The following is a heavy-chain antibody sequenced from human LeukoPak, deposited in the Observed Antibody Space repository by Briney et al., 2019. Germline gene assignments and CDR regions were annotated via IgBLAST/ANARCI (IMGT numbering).Heavy chain of an antibody. CDR2: MWYNGTNK. D-gene: IGHD3-10*01. V-gene: IGHV3-33*01. Sequence: GGSLRLSCAASGFTFSNHGMHWVRQAPGKGPEWVALMWYNGTNKYYGDSVKGRFTISRDNSKNTVYLQMNSLRAEDTGVYYCARRLGYYGSGSYLDIWGQGTMVTVSS. CDR3: ARRLGYYGSGSYLDI. J-gene: IGHJ3*02. CDR1: GFTFSNHG.